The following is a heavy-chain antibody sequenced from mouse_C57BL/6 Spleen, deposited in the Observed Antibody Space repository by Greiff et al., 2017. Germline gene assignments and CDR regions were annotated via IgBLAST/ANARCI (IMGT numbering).Heavy chain of an antibody. CDR3: AREGGLRYFDV. V-gene: IGHV1-76*01. CDR1: GYTFTDYY. CDR2: IYPGSGNT. Sequence: QVQLQQSGAELVRPGASVKLSCKASGYTFTDYYINWVKQRPGQGLEWIARIYPGSGNTYYNEKFKGKATLTAEKSSSTAYMQLSSLTSEDSAVYFCAREGGLRYFDVWGTGTTVTVSS. D-gene: IGHD3-3*01. J-gene: IGHJ1*03.